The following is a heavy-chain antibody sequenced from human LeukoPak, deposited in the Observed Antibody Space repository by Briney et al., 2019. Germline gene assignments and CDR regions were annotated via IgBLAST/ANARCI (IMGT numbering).Heavy chain of an antibody. Sequence: ASVKVSCKASGYTFTSYGISWVRQAPGQGLEWMGWINAYNGNTNYAQKLQGRVTMTTDTSTSTAYMELRSLRSDDTAVYYCARDVLWFGELSDGMDVWGQGTTVTVSS. CDR2: INAYNGNT. J-gene: IGHJ6*02. V-gene: IGHV1-18*01. D-gene: IGHD3-10*01. CDR1: GYTFTSYG. CDR3: ARDVLWFGELSDGMDV.